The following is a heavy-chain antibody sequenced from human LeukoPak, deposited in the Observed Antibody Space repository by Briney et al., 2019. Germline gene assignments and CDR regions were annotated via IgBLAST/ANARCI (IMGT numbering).Heavy chain of an antibody. CDR2: ISSSGSTI. J-gene: IGHJ4*02. D-gene: IGHD4-23*01. CDR3: AKDQPTPYFDY. CDR1: GFTFSDYY. V-gene: IGHV3-11*04. Sequence: GGSLRLSCAASGFTFSDYYMSWIRQAPGKGLEWVSYISSSGSTIYYADSVKGRFTISRDNAKNSLYLQMNSLRGEDTAVYYCAKDQPTPYFDYWGQGSLVTVSS.